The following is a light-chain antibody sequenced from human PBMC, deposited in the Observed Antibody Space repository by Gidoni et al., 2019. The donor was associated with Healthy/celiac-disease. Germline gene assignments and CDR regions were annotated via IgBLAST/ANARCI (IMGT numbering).Light chain of an antibody. CDR1: QSVSSY. CDR3: QQRSNWPPGYT. V-gene: IGKV3-11*01. J-gene: IGKJ2*01. CDR2: DAS. Sequence: EIVLTQSPAPLSLSPGERATLSCRASQSVSSYLALYQQKPGQAPRLLIYDASNRATGIPARFSGSGSGTDFTLTISSLEPEDFAVYYCQQRSNWPPGYTFGQGTKLEIK.